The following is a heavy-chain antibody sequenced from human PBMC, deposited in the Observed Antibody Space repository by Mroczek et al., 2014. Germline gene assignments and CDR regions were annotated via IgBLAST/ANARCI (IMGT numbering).Heavy chain of an antibody. J-gene: IGHJ3*02. CDR2: ISYDGSNK. CDR1: GFTFSSYG. D-gene: IGHD5-18*01. CDR3: AKPTSDTAMANAFDI. Sequence: QVQAAGVRGGVVQPGRSLRLSCAASGFTFSSYGMHWVRQAPGKGLEWVAVISYDGSNKYYADSVKGRFTISRDNSKNTLYLQMNSLRAEDTAVYYCAKPTSDTAMANAFDIWGQGTMVTVSS. V-gene: IGHV3-30*18.